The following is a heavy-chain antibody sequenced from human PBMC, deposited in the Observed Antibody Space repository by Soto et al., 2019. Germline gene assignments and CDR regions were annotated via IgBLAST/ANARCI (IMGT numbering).Heavy chain of an antibody. CDR1: GGSISSGDYY. Sequence: QVQLQESGPGLVKPSQTLSLTCTVSGGSISSGDYYWSWIRQPPGKGLEWIGYIDYSGSTYYNPSLKSRVTISADTSKYLFSLKLSSVTAADTAVYYCASHPPGVVVRYWGQGTLVTVSS. CDR3: ASHPPGVVVRY. J-gene: IGHJ4*02. D-gene: IGHD3-22*01. CDR2: IDYSGST. V-gene: IGHV4-30-4*01.